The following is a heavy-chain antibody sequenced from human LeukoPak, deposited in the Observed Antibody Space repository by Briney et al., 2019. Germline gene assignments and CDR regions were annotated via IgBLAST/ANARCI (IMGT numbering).Heavy chain of an antibody. J-gene: IGHJ4*02. D-gene: IGHD5-24*01. CDR3: ARNGRDGYNFGY. CDR2: INHSGST. CDR1: GGSFSVYY. Sequence: SETLSLTCAVYGGSFSVYYWNWIRQPPGKGLEWIGEINHSGSTNYNPSLKSRVTISVDTSKNQFSLKLSSVTAADTAVYYCARNGRDGYNFGYWGQGTLVTVSS. V-gene: IGHV4-34*01.